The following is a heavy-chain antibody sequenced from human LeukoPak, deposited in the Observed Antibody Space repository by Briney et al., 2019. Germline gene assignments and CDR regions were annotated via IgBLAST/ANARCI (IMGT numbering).Heavy chain of an antibody. Sequence: PGGSLILSCAASGFTFSSYWMHWVRQTPGKGLMWVARIKSDGSTIYADSVQGRFTISRDNAKNTVYLQMNSLRVDDTAIYYCTRAITYFYGSVTYDWFDSWGQGTRVTVSS. CDR2: IKSDGST. J-gene: IGHJ5*01. CDR3: TRAITYFYGSVTYDWFDS. V-gene: IGHV3-74*01. D-gene: IGHD3-10*01. CDR1: GFTFSSYW.